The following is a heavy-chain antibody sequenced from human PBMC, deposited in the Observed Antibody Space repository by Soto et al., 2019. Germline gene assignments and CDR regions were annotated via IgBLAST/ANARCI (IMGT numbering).Heavy chain of an antibody. Sequence: QVQLQESGPGLVKPSQTLSLTCTVSGGSISSGGYYWSWIRQHPGKGLEWIGYIYYSGSTYYNPYLKSRVTISVDTSKNQFSLKLSSVTDADTAVYYCARVEEDEYGDFRYFDYWGQGTLVTVSS. D-gene: IGHD4-17*01. CDR2: IYYSGST. V-gene: IGHV4-31*03. CDR3: ARVEEDEYGDFRYFDY. CDR1: GGSISSGGYY. J-gene: IGHJ4*02.